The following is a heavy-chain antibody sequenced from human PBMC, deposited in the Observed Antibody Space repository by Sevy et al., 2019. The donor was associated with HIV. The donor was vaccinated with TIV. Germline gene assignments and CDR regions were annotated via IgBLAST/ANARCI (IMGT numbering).Heavy chain of an antibody. D-gene: IGHD6-19*01. Sequence: LLQLPETLSLTCTVSGSSISSSGYYWGWIRQPPGKGLQWIAGINYSGITFYNPSLKSRFTISADTSKNQFSLDLNSVTAADTAIYYCAGSILTYNDGWSYYDYWGQGTVVTVSS. J-gene: IGHJ4*02. CDR3: AGSILTYNDGWSYYDY. CDR1: GSSISSSGYY. CDR2: INYSGIT. V-gene: IGHV4-39*01.